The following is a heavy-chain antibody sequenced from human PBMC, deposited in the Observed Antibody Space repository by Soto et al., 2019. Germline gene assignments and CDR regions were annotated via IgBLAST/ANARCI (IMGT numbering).Heavy chain of an antibody. J-gene: IGHJ5*02. CDR2: MSSSSSTI. V-gene: IGHV3-48*02. CDR1: EFTFSNYS. CDR3: ARGGTRGGFLNWFDP. Sequence: EVQLVESGGGLVQPGGSLRLSCAASEFTFSNYSMNWVRQAPGKGLEWVSYMSSSSSTIYYADSVKGRFTNSRDNAKNTLYLQMNSLGDEDTAVYSCARGGTRGGFLNWFDPWGQGTLVTVSS. D-gene: IGHD3-10*01.